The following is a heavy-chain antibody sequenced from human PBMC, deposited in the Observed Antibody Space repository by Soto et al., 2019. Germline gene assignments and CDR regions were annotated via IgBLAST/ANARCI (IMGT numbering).Heavy chain of an antibody. CDR1: GGTFSSYA. CDR3: ARVIWRGQLPHAFDI. D-gene: IGHD1-1*01. CDR2: IVPILGTA. J-gene: IGHJ3*02. V-gene: IGHV1-69*01. Sequence: QVQLVQSGAEVKKPGSSVKVSCKASGGTFSSYAISWVRQAPGQGLEWMGGIVPILGTANYAQKFQGRVTITEDESTSAGYMELSSLRSVDTAVYYCARVIWRGQLPHAFDIWGQGTIVTVSS.